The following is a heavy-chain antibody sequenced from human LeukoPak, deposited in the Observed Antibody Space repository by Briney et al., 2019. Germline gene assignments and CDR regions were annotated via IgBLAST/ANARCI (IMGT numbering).Heavy chain of an antibody. D-gene: IGHD3-16*01. J-gene: IGHJ4*02. V-gene: IGHV3-23*01. CDR3: ATEQVSGSYAIDY. CDR1: GFTFSSYA. CDR2: ICVSDGST. Sequence: QPGGSLRLSCAASGFTFSSYAMSWVRQAPGKGLEWVSSICVSDGSTYYADSVKGRFTISRDNSKNTLYLQMNSLRAEDTAVYYCATEQVSGSYAIDYWGQGTLVTVSS.